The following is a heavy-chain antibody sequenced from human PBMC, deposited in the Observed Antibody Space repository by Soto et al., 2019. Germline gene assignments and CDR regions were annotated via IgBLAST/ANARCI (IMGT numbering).Heavy chain of an antibody. CDR1: GYSFTSGYS. CDR3: HRVVTATWWFGP. CDR2: IYHSGST. V-gene: IGHV4-38-2*01. D-gene: IGHD2-15*01. J-gene: IGHJ5*02. Sequence: SETLSLTCAVSGYSFTSGYSWGWIRQSPGKGLEWIGSIYHSGSTYYNPSLRPRVTISVDTSKNQLPLKLSSVTAADTAVYYCHRVVTATWWFGPWGQGTLVTVSS.